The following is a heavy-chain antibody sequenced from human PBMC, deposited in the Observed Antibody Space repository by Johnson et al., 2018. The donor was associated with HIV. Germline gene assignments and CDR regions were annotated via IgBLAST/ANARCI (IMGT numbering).Heavy chain of an antibody. J-gene: IGHJ3*01. CDR3: ARVQIAARWSDALHF. V-gene: IGHV3-30*03. CDR1: VFTVSSNY. Sequence: QVQLVESGGGLAKPAWSPRLSCEASVFTVSSNYMSWVRQAPGKGLEWVAVISYDGTNEYYAESVKARFTISRDNSKNTLYLVMNRLRPEDTAVYYCARVQIAARWSDALHFWGQGTKVTVSS. D-gene: IGHD6-6*01. CDR2: ISYDGTNE.